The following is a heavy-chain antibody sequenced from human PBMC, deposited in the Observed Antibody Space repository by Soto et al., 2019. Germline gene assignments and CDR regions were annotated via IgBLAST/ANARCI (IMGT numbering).Heavy chain of an antibody. CDR1: GYSFTSYW. CDR2: IYPGDSDT. Sequence: GESLKISCTGVGYSFTSYWIGWVRQMPGKGLEWMGIIYPGDSDTRYSPSFQGQVTISADKSITTAYLQWSSLKASDTAMYYCARGYCSTTICDPWFDPWGQGTLVTVSS. J-gene: IGHJ5*02. D-gene: IGHD2-2*01. CDR3: ARGYCSTTICDPWFDP. V-gene: IGHV5-51*01.